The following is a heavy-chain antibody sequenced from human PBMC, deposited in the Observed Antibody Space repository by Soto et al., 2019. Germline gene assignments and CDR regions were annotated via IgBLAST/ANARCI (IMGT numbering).Heavy chain of an antibody. J-gene: IGHJ4*02. V-gene: IGHV3-23*01. Sequence: GGSLRLSCAASGFTFSSYAMSWVRQAPGKGLEWVSAISGSGGSTYYADSVKGRFTISRDNSKNTLYLQMNSLRAEDTAVYYCARDDYGDYGYFDYWGQGTLVTVSS. CDR1: GFTFSSYA. CDR2: ISGSGGST. CDR3: ARDDYGDYGYFDY. D-gene: IGHD4-17*01.